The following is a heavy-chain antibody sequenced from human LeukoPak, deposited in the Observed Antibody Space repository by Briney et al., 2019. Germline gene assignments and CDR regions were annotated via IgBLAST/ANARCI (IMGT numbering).Heavy chain of an antibody. CDR2: INHSGST. V-gene: IGHV4-34*01. CDR1: GGSFSGYY. J-gene: IGHJ4*02. D-gene: IGHD6-19*01. CDR3: ARSPPQSVAGRWNYYYYYYMDY. Sequence: PSETLSLTCAVYGGSFSGYYWSWIRQPPGKGLEWIGEINHSGSTNYNPSLKSRVTISVDTSKNQFSLKLSSVTAADTAVYYCARSPPQSVAGRWNYYYYYYMDYWGQGTLVTVSS.